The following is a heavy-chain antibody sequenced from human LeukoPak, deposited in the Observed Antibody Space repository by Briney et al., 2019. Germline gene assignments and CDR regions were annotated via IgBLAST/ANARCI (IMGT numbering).Heavy chain of an antibody. CDR1: GFTVSSTY. J-gene: IGHJ4*02. D-gene: IGHD3-3*02. CDR2: LYSSGIT. V-gene: IGHV3-53*01. CDR3: ARDSSSFPNYFDF. Sequence: PGGSLRLSCAASGFTVSSTYMSWVRQAAGQGLEWVSLLYSSGITFYAESVQGRFTISRDNYKNTLYLQMNSMRAEDTAIYYCARDSSSFPNYFDFWGQGTLVTVSS.